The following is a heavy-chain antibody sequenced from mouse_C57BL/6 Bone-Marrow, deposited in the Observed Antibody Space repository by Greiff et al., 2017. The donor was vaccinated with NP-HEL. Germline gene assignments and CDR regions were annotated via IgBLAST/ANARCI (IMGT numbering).Heavy chain of an antibody. Sequence: QVQLQQSGAELARPGASVKLSCKASGYTFTSYGISWVKQRTGQGLEWIGEIYPRSGNTYYNEKFKGKATLTADKSSSTAYMELRSLTSEDSAVDFCAPYDYDWFAYWGQGTLVTVSA. CDR1: GYTFTSYG. CDR2: IYPRSGNT. J-gene: IGHJ3*01. D-gene: IGHD2-4*01. CDR3: APYDYDWFAY. V-gene: IGHV1-81*01.